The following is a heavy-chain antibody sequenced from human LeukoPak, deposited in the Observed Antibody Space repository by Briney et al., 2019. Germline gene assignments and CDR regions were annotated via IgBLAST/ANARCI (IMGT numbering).Heavy chain of an antibody. J-gene: IGHJ4*02. CDR2: ITSGSSYT. CDR1: GFTLSEYY. V-gene: IGHV3-11*05. Sequence: PGGSLRLSRAASGFTLSEYYMSWSRQAPGKGLEWVSHITSGSSYTDYADSVKGRFTISRDNSKNTVYLQMNSLRGEDTAVYYCAKVLSGSLDYWGQGTLVTVFS. D-gene: IGHD1-26*01. CDR3: AKVLSGSLDY.